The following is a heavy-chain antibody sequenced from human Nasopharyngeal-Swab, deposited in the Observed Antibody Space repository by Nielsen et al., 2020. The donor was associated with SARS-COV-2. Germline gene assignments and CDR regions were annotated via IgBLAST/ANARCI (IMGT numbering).Heavy chain of an antibody. V-gene: IGHV3-74*01. Sequence: VRQMPGKGLVWVSRINSDGSSTSYADSVKGRFTISRDNAKNTLYLQMNSLRAEDTAVYYCAREYYDILTGYLQAYYYGMDVWGQGTTVTVSS. CDR3: AREYYDILTGYLQAYYYGMDV. D-gene: IGHD3-9*01. CDR2: INSDGSST. J-gene: IGHJ6*01.